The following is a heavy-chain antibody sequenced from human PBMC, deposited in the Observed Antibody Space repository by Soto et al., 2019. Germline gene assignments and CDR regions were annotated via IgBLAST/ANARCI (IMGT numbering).Heavy chain of an antibody. CDR2: IYYSGST. CDR1: GGSISSYY. D-gene: IGHD3-9*01. CDR3: AREYYYILSGYSKYGFDP. V-gene: IGHV4-59*01. J-gene: IGHJ5*02. Sequence: SETLSLTCTVSGGSISSYYWSWIRQPPGKGLEWIGYIYYSGSTNYNPSLKSRVSISVGTSKNQFSLKLSSVTAADTAVYYCAREYYYILSGYSKYGFDPWGQGSLVTVSS.